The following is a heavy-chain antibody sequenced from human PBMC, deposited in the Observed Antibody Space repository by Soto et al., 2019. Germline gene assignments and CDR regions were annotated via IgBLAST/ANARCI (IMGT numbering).Heavy chain of an antibody. CDR2: ISAYNGNT. V-gene: IGHV1-18*01. Sequence: QVQLVQSGAEVKKPGASVKVSCKASGYTFTSYGMSWVRQAPGQGLEWMGWISAYNGNTNYAQKLQGRVTMTTDTSTSTAYMELRSLRSDDTAVYYCAGGTGGYSYGYYYYYGMDVWGQGTTVTVSS. CDR1: GYTFTSYG. CDR3: AGGTGGYSYGYYYYYGMDV. J-gene: IGHJ6*02. D-gene: IGHD5-18*01.